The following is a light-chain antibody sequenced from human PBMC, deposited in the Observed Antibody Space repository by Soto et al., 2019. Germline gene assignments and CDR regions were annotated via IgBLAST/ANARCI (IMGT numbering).Light chain of an antibody. V-gene: IGKV1-5*03. CDR3: QQYNSYSIT. CDR1: QSISNW. Sequence: DIQMTQSPSTLSASLGDRVTITCRASQSISNWLAWYQQKPGKAPKLLIYRASSLEGGVPSRFSGSGSGTEFTLTISSLQPDDFATYYCQQYNSYSITFGQGTRLEI. J-gene: IGKJ5*01. CDR2: RAS.